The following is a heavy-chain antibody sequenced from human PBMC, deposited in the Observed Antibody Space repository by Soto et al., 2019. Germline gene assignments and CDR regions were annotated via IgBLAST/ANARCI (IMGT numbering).Heavy chain of an antibody. CDR1: GGSVSSGSYY. CDR2: IYYSGST. J-gene: IGHJ5*02. CDR3: ARSPSNWFDP. V-gene: IGHV4-61*01. Sequence: SETLSLTCTVSGGSVSSGSYYWSWIRQPPGKGLEWIGYIYYSGSTNYNPSLKSRVTISVDTSKNQFSLKLSSVTAADTAVYYCARSPSNWFDPWGQGTLVTVSS.